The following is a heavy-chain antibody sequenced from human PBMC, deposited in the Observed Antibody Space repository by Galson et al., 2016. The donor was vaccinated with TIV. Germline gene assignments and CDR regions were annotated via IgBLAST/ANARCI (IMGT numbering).Heavy chain of an antibody. CDR1: GYTFTIYA. D-gene: IGHD2-21*01. CDR3: ARPPYCGGDCYKYDS. V-gene: IGHV1-3*01. J-gene: IGHJ4*02. CDR2: INAGNGNT. Sequence: SVKVSCKASGYTFTIYAMHWVRQAPGQRLEWMGWINAGNGNTKYSQKFQGRVTITWDTSASTAYMELSSLRSEDTAVYYCARPPYCGGDCYKYDSWGQGTLVAVSS.